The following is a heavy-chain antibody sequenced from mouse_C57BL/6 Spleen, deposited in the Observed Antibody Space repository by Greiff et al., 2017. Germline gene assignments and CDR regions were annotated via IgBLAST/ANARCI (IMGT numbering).Heavy chain of an antibody. Sequence: QVQLQQSGPELVKPGASVKISCKASGYAFSSSWMNWVQQRPGKGLEWIGRIYPGDGDTNYNGTFKGKATLTADKSSSTAYMQLSSLTSEDSAVYFCAGREGYDYAEGMDYWGQGTSVTVSS. J-gene: IGHJ4*01. CDR2: IYPGDGDT. D-gene: IGHD2-4*01. CDR3: AGREGYDYAEGMDY. CDR1: GYAFSSSW. V-gene: IGHV1-82*01.